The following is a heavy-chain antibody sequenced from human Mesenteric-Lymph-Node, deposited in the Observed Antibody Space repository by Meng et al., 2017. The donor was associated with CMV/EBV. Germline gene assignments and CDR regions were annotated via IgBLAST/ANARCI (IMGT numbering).Heavy chain of an antibody. Sequence: GGSLRLSCAASGFTFNDYAMHWVRQAPGKGLEWVSSISSSSSYIYYADSVKGRFTISRDNAKNSLYLQMNSLRAEDTAVYYCARDVYAYVDIVLMVYAIPSGYYYYYGMDVWGQGTTVTVSS. D-gene: IGHD2-8*01. CDR3: ARDVYAYVDIVLMVYAIPSGYYYYYGMDV. CDR1: GFTFNDYA. J-gene: IGHJ6*02. V-gene: IGHV3-21*01. CDR2: ISSSSSYI.